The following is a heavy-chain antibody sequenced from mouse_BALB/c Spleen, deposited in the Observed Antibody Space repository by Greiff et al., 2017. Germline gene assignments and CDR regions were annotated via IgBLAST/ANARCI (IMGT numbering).Heavy chain of an antibody. Sequence: VKLKESGPGLVAPSQSLSITCTVSGFSLTSYGVHWVRQPPGKGLEWLGVIWAGGSTNYNSALMSRLSISKDNSKSQVFLKMNSLQTDDTAMYYCARDSTYYRYDAWFAYWGQGTLVTVSA. CDR3: ARDSTYYRYDAWFAY. J-gene: IGHJ3*01. CDR2: IWAGGST. CDR1: GFSLTSYG. V-gene: IGHV2-9*02. D-gene: IGHD2-14*01.